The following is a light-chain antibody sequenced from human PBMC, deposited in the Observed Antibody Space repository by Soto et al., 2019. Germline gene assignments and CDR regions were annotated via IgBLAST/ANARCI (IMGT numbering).Light chain of an antibody. CDR3: QQYNTYPLT. CDR2: KAS. CDR1: QTISSW. Sequence: DIQMTQSPSTLSASVGDRVTITCRASQTISSWLAWYQQKPGKAPKLLIYKASSLEGGVPSRFSGSGSGTEFNITISSLQPDDFATYYCQQYNTYPLTFGGGTTVYIK. J-gene: IGKJ4*01. V-gene: IGKV1-5*03.